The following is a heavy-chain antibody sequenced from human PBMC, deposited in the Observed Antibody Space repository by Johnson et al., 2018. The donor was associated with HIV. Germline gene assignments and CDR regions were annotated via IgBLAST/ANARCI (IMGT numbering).Heavy chain of an antibody. D-gene: IGHD3-16*01. CDR3: ARESGGQYDAFDI. Sequence: QVQLVESGGGVVQPGGSLRLSCAASGFTFSSSGMHLFRQVSGKGLEWVAFIRYDGLNNYYADSVTGRFTISRDNSKNTLDLQMNSLRAEDTAVYYCARESGGQYDAFDIWGQGTMVTVSS. J-gene: IGHJ3*02. V-gene: IGHV3-30*02. CDR2: IRYDGLNN. CDR1: GFTFSSSG.